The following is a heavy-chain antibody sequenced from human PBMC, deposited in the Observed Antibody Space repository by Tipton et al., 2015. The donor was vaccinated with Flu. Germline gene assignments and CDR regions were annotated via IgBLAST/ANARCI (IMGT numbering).Heavy chain of an antibody. CDR3: ARGSGSGTYLIFDL. V-gene: IGHV4-39*07. D-gene: IGHD3-10*01. CDR1: GGPITSSSYY. Sequence: TLSLTCSVSGGPITSSSYYWGWIRQPPGRPLEWVGSIYYTGYRYDNPSLKSRLAMSIDTSQSQFSLRLSSMTAADTAVYYCARGSGSGTYLIFDLWGQGILATVSS. J-gene: IGHJ4*02. CDR2: IYYTGYR.